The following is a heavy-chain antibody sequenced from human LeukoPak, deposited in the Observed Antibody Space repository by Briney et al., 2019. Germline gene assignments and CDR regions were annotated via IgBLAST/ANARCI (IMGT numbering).Heavy chain of an antibody. D-gene: IGHD5-18*01. J-gene: IGHJ4*02. CDR1: GFAFSSYG. Sequence: GGSLRLSCAASGFAFSSYGMNWVRQAPGKGLEWVSIISGSSGSTHYADSVKGRFTISRDNSKNTLYLQMNSLRAEDTAVYYCARGYSYGLYYFDYWGQGTLVTVSS. CDR3: ARGYSYGLYYFDY. V-gene: IGHV3-23*01. CDR2: ISGSSGST.